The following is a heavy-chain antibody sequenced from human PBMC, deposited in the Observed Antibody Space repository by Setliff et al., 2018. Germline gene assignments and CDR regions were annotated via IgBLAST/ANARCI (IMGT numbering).Heavy chain of an antibody. CDR1: GGSISSGDYY. CDR3: ARSFSRREKFLLDY. V-gene: IGHV4-30-4*01. CDR2: MYYSGNT. Sequence: SETLSLTCTVSGGSISSGDYYWRWIRQPPGKGLEWIGNMYYSGNTKYNPSLKSRITISVDTSKDQFSLKVSSVTAADTAVYYCARSFSRREKFLLDYWGQGTLVTVSS. J-gene: IGHJ4*02.